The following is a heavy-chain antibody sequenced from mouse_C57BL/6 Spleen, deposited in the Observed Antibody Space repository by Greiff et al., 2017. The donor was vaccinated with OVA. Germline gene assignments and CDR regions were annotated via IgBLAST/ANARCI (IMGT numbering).Heavy chain of an antibody. D-gene: IGHD1-1*01. CDR1: GYTFTSYW. J-gene: IGHJ2*01. V-gene: IGHV1-52*01. CDR2: IDPSDSET. Sequence: QVQLQQSGAELVRPGSSVKLSCKASGYTFTSYWMHWVKQRPIQGLEWIGNIDPSDSETHYNQKFKDKATLTVDKSSSTAYMQLSSLTSEDSAVYYCARVYYYGSSFFDYWGQGTTLTVSS. CDR3: ARVYYYGSSFFDY.